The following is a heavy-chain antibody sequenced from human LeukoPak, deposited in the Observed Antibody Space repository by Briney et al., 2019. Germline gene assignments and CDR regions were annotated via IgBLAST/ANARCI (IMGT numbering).Heavy chain of an antibody. J-gene: IGHJ4*02. CDR3: ARDGYDFCSGYYTFDY. V-gene: IGHV1-18*01. CDR1: GYTFTSYG. Sequence: GASVKVSCKASGYTFTSYGISWVRQAPGQGLEWMGWISAYNGNTNYAQKLQGRVTMTTDTSTSTAYMELRSLRSDDTAVYYCARDGYDFCSGYYTFDYWGQGTLVTVSS. CDR2: ISAYNGNT. D-gene: IGHD3-3*01.